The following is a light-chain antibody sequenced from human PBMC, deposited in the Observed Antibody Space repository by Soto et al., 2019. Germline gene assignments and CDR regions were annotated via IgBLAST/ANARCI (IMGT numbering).Light chain of an antibody. CDR2: GAS. V-gene: IGKV3-20*01. CDR3: HQYDTSPLT. J-gene: IGKJ4*01. CDR1: QSVSSSN. Sequence: EIVLTQSPGTLSLSPGERATLSCRASQSVSSSNLVWYQQKPGQAPRLLIYGASSRATGIPDRFSGSGSGTDYTLTISRLEPEDFAVYYCHQYDTSPLTFGGGTKVDIK.